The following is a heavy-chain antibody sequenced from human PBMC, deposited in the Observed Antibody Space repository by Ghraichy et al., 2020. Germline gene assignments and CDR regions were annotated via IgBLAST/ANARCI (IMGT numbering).Heavy chain of an antibody. D-gene: IGHD1-26*01. J-gene: IGHJ6*02. Sequence: GESLNISCAASGFTFSSHWMHWVRQAPGKGLVWVSRINSDGITTNYADSVKGRFTISRDNAKNTLYLQINSLRVEDSAVYYCARQGDGLDVWGQGTTVTVSS. V-gene: IGHV3-74*01. CDR3: ARQGDGLDV. CDR1: GFTFSSHW. CDR2: INSDGITT.